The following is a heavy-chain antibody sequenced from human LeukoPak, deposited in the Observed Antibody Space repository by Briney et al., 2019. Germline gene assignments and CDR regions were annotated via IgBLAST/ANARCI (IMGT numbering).Heavy chain of an antibody. V-gene: IGHV3-66*01. CDR2: IYSGGST. CDR1: GFTVSSNY. J-gene: IGHJ4*02. D-gene: IGHD3-22*01. CDR3: ARGRDDSSGYYGEYYFDY. Sequence: GGSLRLSCAASGFTVSSNYMSWVRQAPGEGLEWVSVIYSGGSTYYADSVKGRFTISRDNSKNTLYLQMNSLRAEDTAVYYCARGRDDSSGYYGEYYFDYWGQGTLVTVSS.